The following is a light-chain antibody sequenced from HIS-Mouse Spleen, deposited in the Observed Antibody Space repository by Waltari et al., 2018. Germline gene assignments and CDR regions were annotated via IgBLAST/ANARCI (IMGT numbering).Light chain of an antibody. CDR3: AAWDDSLSGPWV. Sequence: QSVLTQPPSASGTPGQRVTISCSGRSSTIGRTYVYLYQQLPGPAPKRLIYRNNQRPSGFPDRFSGSKSGTSASLAISGLRSEDEADYYCAAWDDSLSGPWVFGGGTKLTVL. CDR2: RNN. V-gene: IGLV1-47*01. CDR1: SSTIGRTY. J-gene: IGLJ3*02.